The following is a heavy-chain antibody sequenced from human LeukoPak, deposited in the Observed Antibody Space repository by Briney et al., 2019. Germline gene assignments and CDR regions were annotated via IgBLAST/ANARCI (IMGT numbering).Heavy chain of an antibody. V-gene: IGHV4-4*09. CDR1: GDSISGYS. Sequence: PSETLSLTCTVSGDSISGYSWSWIRQSPEKGLEWIGLIQASGTTKYNPSLKSRVTISVDTSKAQLSLKVSSVTAADTAVYYCARRVTSKALRPNIYQYMDVWGKGTTVTVSS. J-gene: IGHJ6*03. CDR3: ARRVTSKALRPNIYQYMDV. CDR2: IQASGTT. D-gene: IGHD4-11*01.